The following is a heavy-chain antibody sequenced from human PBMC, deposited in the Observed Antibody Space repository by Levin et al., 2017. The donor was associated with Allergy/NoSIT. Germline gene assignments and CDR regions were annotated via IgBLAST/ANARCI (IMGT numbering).Heavy chain of an antibody. CDR3: ARGLLQSAGFFDY. D-gene: IGHD5-24*01. J-gene: IGHJ4*02. V-gene: IGHV4-30-4*01. CDR1: GGSVGTGDFY. CDR2: FYYSGST. Sequence: PSETLSLTCSVSGGSVGTGDFYWTWFRQPPGKGLEWIGYFYYSGSTLYNSSLKSRVSIELDTSNNQFSLNLHSVTAADTAVYYCARGLLQSAGFFDYWGQGTLVSVSS.